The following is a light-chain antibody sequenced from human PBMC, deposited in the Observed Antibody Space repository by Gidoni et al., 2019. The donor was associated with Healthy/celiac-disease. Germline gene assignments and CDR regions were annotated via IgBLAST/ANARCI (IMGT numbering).Light chain of an antibody. V-gene: IGKV1-39*01. CDR3: QHSYSTPPYT. CDR1: QSISSY. CDR2: AAS. J-gene: IGKJ2*01. Sequence: DIQMTPSPSSLSASVGDRVTITCRASQSISSYLNGYQQKPGKAPKLLIYAASSLQSGVPSRFSGSGSGTDFTLTISSLQPEDFATYYCQHSYSTPPYTFGQGTKLEIK.